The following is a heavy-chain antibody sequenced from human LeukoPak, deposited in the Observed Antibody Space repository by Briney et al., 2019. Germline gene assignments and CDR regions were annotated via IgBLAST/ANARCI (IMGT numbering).Heavy chain of an antibody. CDR1: GFTFSSYA. J-gene: IGHJ6*02. CDR3: AKRGHDFWSGYYTDYYYGMDV. D-gene: IGHD3-3*01. Sequence: GRCLRLSCAVSGFTFSSYAMSWVRQAPGKGLEWVSAMSGSGGRTNYADSVKGRFTISRDNSNNTLYLQMNSLRAEDTAVYYCAKRGHDFWSGYYTDYYYGMDVWGQGTTVTVSS. CDR2: MSGSGGRT. V-gene: IGHV3-23*01.